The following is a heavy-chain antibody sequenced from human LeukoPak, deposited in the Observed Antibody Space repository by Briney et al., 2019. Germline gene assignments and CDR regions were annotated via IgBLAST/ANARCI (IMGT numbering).Heavy chain of an antibody. CDR2: IFHSGST. Sequence: SETLSLTCTVSGDSISSSSYYWGWIRQPPGKGLEWIGSIFHSGSTYYNPSLKSRVTISVDTSKNQFSLKLTSVTAADTAVYYCARVSGYDWESFYDYWGQGTLVTVSS. D-gene: IGHD5-12*01. CDR1: GDSISSSSYY. V-gene: IGHV4-39*01. CDR3: ARVSGYDWESFYDY. J-gene: IGHJ4*02.